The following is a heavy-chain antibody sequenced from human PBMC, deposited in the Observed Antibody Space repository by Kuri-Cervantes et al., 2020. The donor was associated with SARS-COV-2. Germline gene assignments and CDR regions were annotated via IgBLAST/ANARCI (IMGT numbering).Heavy chain of an antibody. V-gene: IGHV4-59*01. D-gene: IGHD6-19*01. CDR1: GGSISSYY. Sequence: GSLRLSCTVSGGSISSYYWSWIRQPPGKGLEWIGYIYYRGSTNYNPSLKSRVTISVDTSKNQFSLKLSSVTAADTAVYYCARDPPPDSSGWYSAFDIWGQGTMVTVSS. CDR3: ARDPPPDSSGWYSAFDI. J-gene: IGHJ3*02. CDR2: IYYRGST.